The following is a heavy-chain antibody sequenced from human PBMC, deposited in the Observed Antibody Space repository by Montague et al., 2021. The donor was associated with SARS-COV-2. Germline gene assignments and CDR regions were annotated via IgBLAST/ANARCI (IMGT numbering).Heavy chain of an antibody. Sequence: SETLSLTCAVYGGSFSGYYWSWIRQPPGKGLEWTGEISHSGSTNYNPSLKSRVTISIDTSKNQFSLKLSSVTAADTAVYYCARFAYRLRFIASYYVMDVWGQGTTVTVSS. CDR3: ARFAYRLRFIASYYVMDV. V-gene: IGHV4-34*01. CDR2: ISHSGST. J-gene: IGHJ6*02. CDR1: GGSFSGYY. D-gene: IGHD2-2*01.